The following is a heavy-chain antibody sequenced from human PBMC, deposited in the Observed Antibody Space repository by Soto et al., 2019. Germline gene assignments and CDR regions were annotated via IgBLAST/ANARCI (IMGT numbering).Heavy chain of an antibody. CDR2: IIPIVGTG. V-gene: IGHV1-69*01. CDR1: GGTFSNYA. J-gene: IGHJ6*01. Sequence: QVQLVQSGAEVRKPWSSVTVSCKASGGTFSNYAISWVRQAPGQGLEWMGGIIPIVGTGSYAQKFQGRVTITADEPTTTAYMERSSLRFADTAVYYCARVVILVPTASSHYYYHVDVWGPGTTVTVSS. D-gene: IGHD2-2*01. CDR3: ARVVILVPTASSHYYYHVDV.